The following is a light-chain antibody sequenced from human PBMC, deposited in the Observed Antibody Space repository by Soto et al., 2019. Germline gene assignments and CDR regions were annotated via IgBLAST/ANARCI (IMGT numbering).Light chain of an antibody. J-gene: IGKJ1*01. V-gene: IGKV1-27*01. CDR1: QGISND. CDR3: QKYNSAPPP. Sequence: DIQMTQSPSSLSESVGDRVTITCRASQGISNDLDWYQQKPGKVHKILIYAASTLKSGVPSRFSGSGSGTDFTLTISSLQPEDVAIYYCQKYNSAPPPFGQGTKVEIK. CDR2: AAS.